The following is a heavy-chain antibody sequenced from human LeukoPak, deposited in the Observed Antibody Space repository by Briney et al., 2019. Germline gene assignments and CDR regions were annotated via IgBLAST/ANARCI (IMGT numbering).Heavy chain of an antibody. CDR3: AKDSRTRYSGSYGPLNNFDY. D-gene: IGHD1-26*01. J-gene: IGHJ4*02. CDR2: ISWDGGST. Sequence: GGSLRLSCAASGFTFDDYAMHWVRQAPGKGLEWVSLISWDGGSTYYADSVKGRFTISRDNSKNSLYLQMNSLRAEDTALYYCAKDSRTRYSGSYGPLNNFDYWGQGTLVTVSS. V-gene: IGHV3-43D*03. CDR1: GFTFDDYA.